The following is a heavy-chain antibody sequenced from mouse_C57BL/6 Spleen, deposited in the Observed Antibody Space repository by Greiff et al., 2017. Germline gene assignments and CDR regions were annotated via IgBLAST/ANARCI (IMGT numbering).Heavy chain of an antibody. Sequence: VQLQQSGAELVRPGSSVKLSCKASGYTFTSYWMHWVKQRPIQGLEWIGNIDPSDSETHYNQKFKDKATLTVDKSSSTAYMQLSSLTSEDSAVYYCARGSNYGGGSDFDYWGQGTTLTVSS. J-gene: IGHJ2*01. D-gene: IGHD2-5*01. V-gene: IGHV1-52*01. CDR1: GYTFTSYW. CDR2: IDPSDSET. CDR3: ARGSNYGGGSDFDY.